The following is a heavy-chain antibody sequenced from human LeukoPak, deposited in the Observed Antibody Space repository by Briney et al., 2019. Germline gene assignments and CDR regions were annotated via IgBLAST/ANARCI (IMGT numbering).Heavy chain of an antibody. CDR3: ARGTLYYGSGIYPHPGKYYFDY. CDR2: INPSDGST. Sequence: ASVKVSCKASGGTFSSYAISWVRQAPGQGLEWMGVINPSDGSTDYAQKFQGRVTMTRDTSTSTVYMELSSLRSADTAVYYCARGTLYYGSGIYPHPGKYYFDYWGQGTLVTVSS. CDR1: GGTFSSYA. D-gene: IGHD3-10*01. V-gene: IGHV1-46*01. J-gene: IGHJ4*02.